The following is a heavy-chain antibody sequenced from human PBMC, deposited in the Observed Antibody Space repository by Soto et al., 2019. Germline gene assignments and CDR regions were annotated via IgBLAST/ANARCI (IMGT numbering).Heavy chain of an antibody. V-gene: IGHV3-64*01. Sequence: GSLRLSCAASGFTFSSYAMHWVRQAPGKGLEYVSAISSNGGSTYYANSVKGRFTISRDNSKNTLYLQMGSLRAEDMAVYYCARGRRLRFLEWLYNGIDYWGQGTLVTVSS. CDR3: ARGRRLRFLEWLYNGIDY. D-gene: IGHD3-3*01. J-gene: IGHJ4*02. CDR2: ISSNGGST. CDR1: GFTFSSYA.